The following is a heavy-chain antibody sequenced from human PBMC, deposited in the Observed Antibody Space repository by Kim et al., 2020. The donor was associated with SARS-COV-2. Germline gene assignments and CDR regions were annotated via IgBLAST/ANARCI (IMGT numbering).Heavy chain of an antibody. V-gene: IGHV3-48*02. J-gene: IGHJ4*02. Sequence: GGSLRLSCAASGFTFSSYSMNWVRQAPGKGLEWVSYISSSSSTIYYADSVKGRFTISRDNAKNSLYLQMNSLRDEDTAVYYCARDPNPIYGDSEYYFDYWGQGTLVTVSS. CDR1: GFTFSSYS. CDR2: ISSSSSTI. CDR3: ARDPNPIYGDSEYYFDY. D-gene: IGHD4-17*01.